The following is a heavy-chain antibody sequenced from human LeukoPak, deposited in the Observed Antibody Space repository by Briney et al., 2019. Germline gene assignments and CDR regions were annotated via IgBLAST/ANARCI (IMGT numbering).Heavy chain of an antibody. CDR1: GGSISSSTHY. D-gene: IGHD3-22*01. CDR3: ARNETSGYFDI. J-gene: IGHJ3*02. CDR2: MYNSGSI. Sequence: PSETLSLTCTVSGGSISSSTHYWGWIRQSPGKGLEWIGSMYNSGSISYNPSLRSRVTITVDTSKNQFSLSFDSVTAADTALYFCARNETSGYFDIWGQGTMVTVSS. V-gene: IGHV4-39*01.